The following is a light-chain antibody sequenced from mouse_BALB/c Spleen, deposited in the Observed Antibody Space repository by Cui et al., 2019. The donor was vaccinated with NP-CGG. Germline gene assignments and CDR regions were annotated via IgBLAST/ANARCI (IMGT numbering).Light chain of an antibody. CDR2: NIS. V-gene: IGKV4-79*01. CDR3: QEWSSNPLT. Sequence: HIVLTKSPAIMSASPGERVTMTCSASSSVSSSYLYGYQQKSGSSPKLWIYNISNLASGVPARFSCSGSGISYSLTINSMEAEDAATYYCQEWSSNPLTFGAGTKLELK. CDR1: SSVSSSY. J-gene: IGKJ5*01.